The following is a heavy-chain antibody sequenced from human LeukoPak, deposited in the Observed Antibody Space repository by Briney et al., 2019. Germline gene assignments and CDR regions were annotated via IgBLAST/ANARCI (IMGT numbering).Heavy chain of an antibody. D-gene: IGHD1-26*01. CDR1: GGSISSYY. CDR3: ARGLSGSYYYYYYMDV. Sequence: SETLSLTRTVSGGSISSYYWSWIRQPAGKGLEWIGRIYTSGSTNYNPSLKSRVTMSVDTSKNQFSLKLSSVTAADTAVYYCARGLSGSYYYYYYMDVWGKGTTVTVSS. J-gene: IGHJ6*03. V-gene: IGHV4-4*07. CDR2: IYTSGST.